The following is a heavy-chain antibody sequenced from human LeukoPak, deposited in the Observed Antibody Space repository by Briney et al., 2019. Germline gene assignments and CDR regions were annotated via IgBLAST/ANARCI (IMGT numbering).Heavy chain of an antibody. D-gene: IGHD1-1*01. CDR2: IIPIFGTA. CDR3: ARAMNLVGTYNWFDP. J-gene: IGHJ5*02. V-gene: IGHV1-69*13. Sequence: SVKVSCKASGGTFSSYAISWVRQAPGQGLEWMGGIIPIFGTANYAQMFQGRVTITADESTSTAYMELSSLRSEDTAVYYCARAMNLVGTYNWFDPWGQGTLVTVSS. CDR1: GGTFSSYA.